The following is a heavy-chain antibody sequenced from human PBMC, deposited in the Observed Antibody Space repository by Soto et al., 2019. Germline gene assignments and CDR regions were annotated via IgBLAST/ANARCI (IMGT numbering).Heavy chain of an antibody. V-gene: IGHV4-4*07. CDR1: GGSINTFY. D-gene: IGHD5-12*01. CDR3: AREGSYSAYNFAHGIQLWSFDF. CDR2: IFSSGST. J-gene: IGHJ4*02. Sequence: SETLSLTCTVSGGSINTFYWSWFRQPAEKGLEWTGRIFSSGSTSFNPSLESRVAMSVDTSKNHFSLNLSSVTAADMAVYYCAREGSYSAYNFAHGIQLWSFDFWGQGALVTVSS.